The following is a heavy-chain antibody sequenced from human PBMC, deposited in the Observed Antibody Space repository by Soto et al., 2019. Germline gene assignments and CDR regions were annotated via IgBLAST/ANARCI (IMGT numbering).Heavy chain of an antibody. CDR1: GFTVSSNY. Sequence: PGGSLRLSCAASGFTVSSNYMSWVRQAPGKGLEWVSVIYSGGSTYYADSVKGRFTISRDNSKNTLYLQMNSLRAEDTAVYYCARTLLSNSGSFYFDYWGQGTLVTVSS. J-gene: IGHJ4*02. V-gene: IGHV3-53*01. CDR3: ARTLLSNSGSFYFDY. D-gene: IGHD1-26*01. CDR2: IYSGGST.